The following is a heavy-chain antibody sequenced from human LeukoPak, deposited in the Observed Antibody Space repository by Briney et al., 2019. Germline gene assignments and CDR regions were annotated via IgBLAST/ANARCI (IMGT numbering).Heavy chain of an antibody. D-gene: IGHD2-21*02. V-gene: IGHV3-15*01. CDR2: IKSKTDGGTT. CDR1: GFTFSNAW. J-gene: IGHJ4*02. Sequence: GGSLRLSCAASGFTFSNAWMSWVRQAPGKGLEWVGRIKSKTDGGTTDYAAPVKGRFTISRDDSKNTLCLQMNSLKTEDTAVYYCAYCGGDCYVDYWGQGTLVTVSS. CDR3: AYCGGDCYVDY.